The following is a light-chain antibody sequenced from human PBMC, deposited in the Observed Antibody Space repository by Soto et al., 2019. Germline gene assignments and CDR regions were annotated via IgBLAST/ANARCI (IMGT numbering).Light chain of an antibody. J-gene: IGKJ4*01. CDR3: QQRDIWPPLT. Sequence: VLTQSPATLSLSPGERATLFCKASQSVGIYMGWFQQKPGQAPRVRIYDATDRAGGVPARFSGSGSGTDFTLTISSLEAEDSAVYYCQQRDIWPPLTFGGGTKLEIK. V-gene: IGKV3-11*01. CDR1: QSVGIY. CDR2: DAT.